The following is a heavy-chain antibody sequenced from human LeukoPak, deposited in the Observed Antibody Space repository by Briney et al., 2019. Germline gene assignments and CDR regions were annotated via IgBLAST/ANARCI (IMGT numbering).Heavy chain of an antibody. D-gene: IGHD3-3*01. CDR2: ISGSGGST. CDR3: AKFSGGVVYYYYGMDV. Sequence: GGSLRLSCAASGFTFSSYAMSWVRQAPGKGLEWASAISGSGGSTYYADSVKGRFTISRDNSKNTLYLQMNSLRAEDTAVYYCAKFSGGVVYYYYGMDVWGQGTTVTVSS. V-gene: IGHV3-23*01. CDR1: GFTFSSYA. J-gene: IGHJ6*02.